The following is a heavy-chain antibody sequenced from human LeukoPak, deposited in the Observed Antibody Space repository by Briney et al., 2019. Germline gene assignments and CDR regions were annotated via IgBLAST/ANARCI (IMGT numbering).Heavy chain of an antibody. Sequence: ASVKVSCKVSGYTLTELSMHWVRQAPGKGLEWMGGFDPEDGETIYAQKFQGRVTMTEDTATDTAYMELSSLRSEDTAVYYCATDLDYGGDAFDIWGQGTMVTVSS. CDR3: ATDLDYGGDAFDI. CDR2: FDPEDGET. V-gene: IGHV1-24*01. D-gene: IGHD4-23*01. J-gene: IGHJ3*02. CDR1: GYTLTELS.